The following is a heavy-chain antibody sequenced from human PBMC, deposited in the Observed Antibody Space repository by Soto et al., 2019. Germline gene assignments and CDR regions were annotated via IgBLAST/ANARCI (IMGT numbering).Heavy chain of an antibody. CDR1: GDTFSGYP. J-gene: IGHJ4*02. Sequence: QVQLVQSGAELKKPGSSVKVSCKASGDTFSGYPINWVRQAPGEGLEWMGRIIPVFGTTNDAQRFEGRVTFTAGGTTNTAFQELRGLLSEDTAVYYCARDGGFGELKYWGPGTLVTVSS. V-gene: IGHV1-69*18. D-gene: IGHD3-10*01. CDR3: ARDGGFGELKY. CDR2: IIPVFGTT.